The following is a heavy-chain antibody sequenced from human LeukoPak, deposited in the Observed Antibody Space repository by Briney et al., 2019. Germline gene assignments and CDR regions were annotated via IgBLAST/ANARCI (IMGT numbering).Heavy chain of an antibody. D-gene: IGHD6-19*01. J-gene: IGHJ4*02. CDR1: GFAFSSYG. CDR2: IHYDSTTE. V-gene: IGHV3-30*02. CDR3: AKAGSSGWYG. Sequence: PGGSLRLSCAASGFAFSSYGMHWVRQAPGKGLEWVAYIHYDSTTEDYADSVKGRFTISRDNSKNTLYLQMNSLRAEDTAVYYCAKAGSSGWYGWGQGTLVTVSS.